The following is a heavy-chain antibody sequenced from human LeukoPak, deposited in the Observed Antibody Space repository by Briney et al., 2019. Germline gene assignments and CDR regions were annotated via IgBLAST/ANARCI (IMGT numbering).Heavy chain of an antibody. Sequence: GSLILSCAASGFTFSSYAMHWVRPAPGKGLGWVAVISYDGSNKYYADSVKGRFTISRDNSKNTLYLQMNSLRAEDTAVYYCARSRRGSWYYFDYWGQGTLVTVSS. J-gene: IGHJ4*02. V-gene: IGHV3-30-3*01. CDR3: ARSRRGSWYYFDY. D-gene: IGHD6-13*01. CDR2: ISYDGSNK. CDR1: GFTFSSYA.